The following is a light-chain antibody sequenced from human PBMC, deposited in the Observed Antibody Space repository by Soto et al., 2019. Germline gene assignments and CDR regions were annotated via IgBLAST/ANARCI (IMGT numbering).Light chain of an antibody. V-gene: IGLV2-14*01. Sequence: QSALTQPASVSGSPGQSITISCTGTSSDVGAYNYVSWYQQHPGKAPKLMIYEVSNRPSGVSNRFSGSKSGNTASLTISGLQAEDEPDYYCSSYTSSSTLFGGGTKLTVL. CDR3: SSYTSSSTL. CDR1: SSDVGAYNY. CDR2: EVS. J-gene: IGLJ3*02.